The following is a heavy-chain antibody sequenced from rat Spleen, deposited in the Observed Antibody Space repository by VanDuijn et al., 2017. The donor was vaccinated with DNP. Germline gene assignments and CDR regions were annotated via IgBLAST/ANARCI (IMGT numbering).Heavy chain of an antibody. CDR1: GFNFNDYW. Sequence: EVKLVESGGGLVQPGSSLKLSCAASGFNFNDYWMGWVRQAPGKGLEWIGEINKDSRTIKYSPSLKDKFTISRDNVQNTLYLQMNKLGSEDTAIYYCATGLGRGYFDYWGQGVMVTVSS. V-gene: IGHV4-2*01. J-gene: IGHJ2*01. CDR3: ATGLGRGYFDY. CDR2: INKDSRTI. D-gene: IGHD1-11*01.